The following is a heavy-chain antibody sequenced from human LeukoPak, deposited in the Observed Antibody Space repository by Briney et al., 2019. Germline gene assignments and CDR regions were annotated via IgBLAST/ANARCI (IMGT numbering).Heavy chain of an antibody. D-gene: IGHD3-22*01. Sequence: GGSLRLSCTASGFTFSSHAMGWVRQTPGKGLEWVSNMNSGGDKTLYADSVKGRFTISRDNSKNTLYLQMNSLRAEDTAVFFCVHYDSSGYYYGRLRYWGQGTPVTVSS. CDR2: MNSGGDKT. V-gene: IGHV3-23*01. J-gene: IGHJ4*02. CDR3: VHYDSSGYYYGRLRY. CDR1: GFTFSSHA.